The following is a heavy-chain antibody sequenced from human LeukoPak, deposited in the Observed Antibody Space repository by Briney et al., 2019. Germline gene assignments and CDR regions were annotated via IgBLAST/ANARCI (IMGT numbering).Heavy chain of an antibody. CDR3: ARAPLGMTFDY. J-gene: IGHJ4*02. CDR2: ISSSSSYI. V-gene: IGHV3-21*01. D-gene: IGHD6-13*01. Sequence: GGSLRLSCAASGFTFSSYSKNWVRQAPGKGLEWVSSISSSSSYIYYADSVKGRFTISRDNAKNSLYLQMNSLRAEDTAVYYCARAPLGMTFDYWGQGTLVTVSS. CDR1: GFTFSSYS.